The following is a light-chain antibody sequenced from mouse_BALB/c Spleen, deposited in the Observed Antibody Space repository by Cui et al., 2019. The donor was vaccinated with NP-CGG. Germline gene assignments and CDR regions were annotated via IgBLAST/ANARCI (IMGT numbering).Light chain of an antibody. V-gene: IGLV1*01. J-gene: IGLJ1*01. CDR2: GTN. CDR1: TGAVTTSNY. Sequence: QAFVTQESALTTSPGETVTLTCRSSTGAVTTSNYANWVQEKPDHLFTGLIGGTNNRVPGVPARFSGSLIGDKAALTIRGAQTEDEAIYFCALWYSNHWVFGGGTKLTVL. CDR3: ALWYSNHWV.